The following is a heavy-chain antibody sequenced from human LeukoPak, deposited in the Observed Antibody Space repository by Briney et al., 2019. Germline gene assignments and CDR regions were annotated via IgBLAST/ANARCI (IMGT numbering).Heavy chain of an antibody. D-gene: IGHD3-10*01. CDR2: INPNSGGT. V-gene: IGHV1-2*02. J-gene: IGHJ5*02. CDR3: AMSQPMVRGVMSWFDP. Sequence: ASVKVSCKASGYTFTGYNIHWVRQTPGQGLEWMGWINPNSGGTNYAQKCQGRVTMTRDTSISTAYMELSRLRSDDTAVYYCAMSQPMVRGVMSWFDPWGQGTLVTVSS. CDR1: GYTFTGYN.